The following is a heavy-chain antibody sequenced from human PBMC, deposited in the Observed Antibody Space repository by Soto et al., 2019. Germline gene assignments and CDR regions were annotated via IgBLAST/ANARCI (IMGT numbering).Heavy chain of an antibody. J-gene: IGHJ4*02. CDR1: GFTFSSYA. CDR2: ISGSGGST. V-gene: IGHV3-23*01. Sequence: EVQLLESGGGLVQPGGSLRLSCAASGFTFSSYAMSWVRQAPGKGLEWVSAISGSGGSTYYADSVKGRFTISRDNSKNTLYLQMNSLRAEDTAVYYCAKDEVGVNTMVRGVITSVDYWGQGTLVTVSS. D-gene: IGHD3-10*01. CDR3: AKDEVGVNTMVRGVITSVDY.